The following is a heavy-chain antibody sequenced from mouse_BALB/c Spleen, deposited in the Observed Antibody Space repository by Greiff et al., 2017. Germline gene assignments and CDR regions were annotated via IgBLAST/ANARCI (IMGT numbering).Heavy chain of an antibody. CDR3: TRDGSSYTWFAY. CDR1: GYTFTDYE. V-gene: IGHV1-15*01. Sequence: QVQLQQSGAELVRPGASVTLSCKASGYTFTDYEMHWVKQTPVHGLEWIGAIDPETGGTAYNQKFKGKATLTADKSSSTAYMELRSLTSEDSAVYYCTRDGSSYTWFAYWGQGTLVTVSA. CDR2: IDPETGGT. J-gene: IGHJ3*01. D-gene: IGHD1-1*01.